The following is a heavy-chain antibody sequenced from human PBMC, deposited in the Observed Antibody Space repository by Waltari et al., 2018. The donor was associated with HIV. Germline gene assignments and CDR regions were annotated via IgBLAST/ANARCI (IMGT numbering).Heavy chain of an antibody. Sequence: VYLVESGGGLVEPGGSLRLSCAASGFNFDDSWMSWVRQAPGKGLEWVGRIKSKSDAGTRHFAAPVKGRFAISRDYSKKIVYLQMSNLKAEDTAVYYCAAGTGRSDFDYWGQGTLVTVSS. CDR2: IKSKSDAGTR. CDR1: GFNFDDSW. J-gene: IGHJ4*02. D-gene: IGHD1-7*01. CDR3: AAGTGRSDFDY. V-gene: IGHV3-15*05.